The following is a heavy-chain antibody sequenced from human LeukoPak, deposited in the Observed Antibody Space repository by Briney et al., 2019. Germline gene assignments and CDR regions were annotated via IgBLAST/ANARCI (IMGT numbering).Heavy chain of an antibody. CDR2: IKGDGSGA. CDR1: GFTFSNYG. D-gene: IGHD2-8*01. J-gene: IGHJ5*02. V-gene: IGHV3-74*01. Sequence: PGGSLRLSCAASGFTFSNYGMHWVRQAPGKGLVWVSRIKGDGSGASYADSVKGRFTISRDNAKNTLYLEMNSLRGDDTAVYYCACTSRPIDAWGQGTLVTVSS. CDR3: ACTSRPIDA.